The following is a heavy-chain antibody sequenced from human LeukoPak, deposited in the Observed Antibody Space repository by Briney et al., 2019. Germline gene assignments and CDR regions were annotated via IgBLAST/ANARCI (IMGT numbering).Heavy chain of an antibody. Sequence: SETLSLTCTVSGGXISSGGYYWSWIRQHPGKGLEWIGYIYYSGSTYYNPSLKSRVTISVDTSKNQFSLKLSSVTAADTAVYYCARGRLIPGSNKGQYYDFWSGYYSPAAFDIWGQGTMVTVSS. CDR3: ARGRLIPGSNKGQYYDFWSGYYSPAAFDI. D-gene: IGHD3-3*01. CDR2: IYYSGST. CDR1: GGXISSGGYY. J-gene: IGHJ3*02. V-gene: IGHV4-31*03.